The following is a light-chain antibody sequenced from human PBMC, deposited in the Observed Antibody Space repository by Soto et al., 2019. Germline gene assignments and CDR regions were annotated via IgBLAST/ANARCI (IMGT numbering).Light chain of an antibody. V-gene: IGKV1-39*01. J-gene: IGKJ4*01. CDR1: QNIRNY. CDR3: QQSYNIQALT. CDR2: GAA. Sequence: DIQVTQSPSSLSASVGDRVAITCRASQNIRNYLNWYQQKPGKAPRVLIYGAASLQSGVPSRFSGSGSGTNFSLTINSLQPEDYATYYCQQSYNIQALTVGGGTKVDIK.